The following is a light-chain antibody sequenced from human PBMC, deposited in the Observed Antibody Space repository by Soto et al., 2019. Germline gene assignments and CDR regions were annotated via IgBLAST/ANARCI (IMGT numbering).Light chain of an antibody. Sequence: QSALTQPASVSGSPGQSITISCTGTSGDIGSYNLVSWYQQHPGKAPKLMIFEGSKRPSGVANRFSGSKSGNTASLTISGLQTEDEADYYCCSYAGSNTPIWVFGGGTKLTVL. CDR1: SGDIGSYNL. J-gene: IGLJ3*02. V-gene: IGLV2-23*01. CDR2: EGS. CDR3: CSYAGSNTPIWV.